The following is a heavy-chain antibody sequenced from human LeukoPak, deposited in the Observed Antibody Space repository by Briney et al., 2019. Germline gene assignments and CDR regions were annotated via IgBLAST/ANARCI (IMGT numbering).Heavy chain of an antibody. Sequence: SETLSLTCTVSGDSISRSTYYWGWIRQPPGKALEWIGTVHRSGSTYHNPSLKSRVTMSVDTSKNQLSLNLSSVTAADTSVYYCARDYGAYYFGYRGQGTLVTVSS. CDR1: GDSISRSTYY. J-gene: IGHJ4*02. CDR3: ARDYGAYYFGY. CDR2: VHRSGST. D-gene: IGHD4-17*01. V-gene: IGHV4-39*01.